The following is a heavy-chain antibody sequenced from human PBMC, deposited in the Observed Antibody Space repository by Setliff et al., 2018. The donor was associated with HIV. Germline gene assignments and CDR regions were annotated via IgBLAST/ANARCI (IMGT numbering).Heavy chain of an antibody. Sequence: GGSLRLSCAASGFIFNNYAMRWVRQAPGKGLEWVSAISGIGGSTYYADSVKGRFTISRDNSKNTLFLQMNGLRAEDTAVYYCAKVGVSGWGSYLDYYAMDVWGQGTTVTVSS. D-gene: IGHD3-16*01. CDR2: ISGIGGST. CDR1: GFIFNNYA. CDR3: AKVGVSGWGSYLDYYAMDV. V-gene: IGHV3-23*01. J-gene: IGHJ6*02.